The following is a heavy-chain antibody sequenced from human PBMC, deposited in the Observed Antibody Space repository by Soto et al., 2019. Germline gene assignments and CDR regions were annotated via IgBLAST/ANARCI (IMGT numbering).Heavy chain of an antibody. CDR1: GFTFSSYG. CDR2: ISSSGSTI. Sequence: GGSLRLSCAASGFTFSSYGMHWVRQAPGKGLEWVSYISSSGSTIYYADSVKGRFTISRDNAKNSLYLQMNSLRAEDTAVYYCAREGVAAAEDYYYGMDVWGQGTTVTVSS. D-gene: IGHD6-13*01. J-gene: IGHJ6*02. CDR3: AREGVAAAEDYYYGMDV. V-gene: IGHV3-48*04.